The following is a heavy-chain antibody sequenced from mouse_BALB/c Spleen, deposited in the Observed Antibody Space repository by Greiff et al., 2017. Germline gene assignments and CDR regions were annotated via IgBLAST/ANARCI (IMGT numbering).Heavy chain of an antibody. V-gene: IGHV14-4*02. D-gene: IGHD2-14*01. J-gene: IGHJ4*01. CDR2: IDPENGDT. Sequence: VQLQQSGAELVRSGASVKLSCTASGFNIKDYYMHWVKQRPEQGLEWIGWIDPENGDTEYAPKFQGKATMTADTSSNTAYLQLSSLTSEDTAVYYCNDRYAMDDWGQGTSVTVSS. CDR1: GFNIKDYY. CDR3: NDRYAMDD.